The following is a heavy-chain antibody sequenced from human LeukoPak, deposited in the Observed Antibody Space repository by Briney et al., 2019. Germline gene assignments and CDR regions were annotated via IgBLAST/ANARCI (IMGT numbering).Heavy chain of an antibody. V-gene: IGHV4-59*08. D-gene: IGHD6-13*01. Sequence: SETLSLTCTVSGGSISSYYWSWIRQPPGKGLEWIGYIYYSGSTNYNPFLKSRVTISVDTSKNQFSLKLSSVTAADTAVYYCARRAAAGTGWFDPWGQGTLVTVSS. CDR3: ARRAAAGTGWFDP. CDR1: GGSISSYY. J-gene: IGHJ5*02. CDR2: IYYSGST.